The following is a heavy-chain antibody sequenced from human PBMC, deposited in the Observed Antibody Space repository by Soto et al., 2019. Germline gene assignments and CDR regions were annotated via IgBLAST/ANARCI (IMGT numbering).Heavy chain of an antibody. V-gene: IGHV3-33*01. CDR2: IWYDGSNK. CDR1: GFTFSSYG. Sequence: GGSLRLSCAASGFTFSSYGMHWVRQAPGKGLEWVAVIWYDGSNKYYADSVKGRFTISRDNSKNTLYLQMNSLRAEDTAVYYCARDGLEPVVAALIPAFDIWGQGTMVTVSS. J-gene: IGHJ3*02. CDR3: ARDGLEPVVAALIPAFDI. D-gene: IGHD2-15*01.